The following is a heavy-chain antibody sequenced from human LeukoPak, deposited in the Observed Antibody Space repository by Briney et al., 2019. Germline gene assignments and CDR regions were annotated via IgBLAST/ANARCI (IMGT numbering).Heavy chain of an antibody. CDR2: INHDGSST. V-gene: IGHV3-74*01. CDR3: AREVIPDSYYYYYYMDV. D-gene: IGHD3-16*02. Sequence: GGSLRLSCATSGFTFSTFWMHWVGQAPGKGLVWVSRINHDGSSTNYADSVKGRFTISRDNAKNTLYLQMNSLRAEDTALYYCAREVIPDSYYYYYYMDVWGKGTTVTVSS. CDR1: GFTFSTFW. J-gene: IGHJ6*03.